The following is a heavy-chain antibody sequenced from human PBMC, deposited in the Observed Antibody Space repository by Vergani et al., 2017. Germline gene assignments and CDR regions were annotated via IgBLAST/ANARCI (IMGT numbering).Heavy chain of an antibody. V-gene: IGHV1-46*03. CDR1: GYTFSNYY. Sequence: QVQVVQSGAEVKKSGASVKVSCKTSGYTFSNYYMHWVRQAPGQGLEWMGIINPSGGHTNYAQKFQGRVTMTRDTSKSTVYMKLSSLRSEDTAIYYCARGDYVILTGYRYWGQGTLVTVS. J-gene: IGHJ4*02. CDR3: ARGDYVILTGYRY. D-gene: IGHD3-9*01. CDR2: INPSGGHT.